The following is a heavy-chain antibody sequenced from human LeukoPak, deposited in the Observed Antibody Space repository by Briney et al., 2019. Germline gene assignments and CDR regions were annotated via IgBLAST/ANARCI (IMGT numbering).Heavy chain of an antibody. J-gene: IGHJ5*02. CDR2: ISGSSIYI. CDR1: GFTFSNYT. Sequence: GGSLRLSCAASGFTFSNYTVNWVRQAPGKGLEWVSSISGSSIYIYYADSVKGRFTISRDNAKNSLYLQMNSLRAEDTAVYYCARDVSRIVVVVAATPEFWFDPWGQGTLVTVSS. CDR3: ARDVSRIVVVVAATPEFWFDP. V-gene: IGHV3-21*04. D-gene: IGHD2-15*01.